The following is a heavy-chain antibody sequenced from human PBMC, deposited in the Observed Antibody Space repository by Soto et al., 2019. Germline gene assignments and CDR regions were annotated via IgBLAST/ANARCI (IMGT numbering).Heavy chain of an antibody. CDR2: INTGNGNT. Sequence: ASVKVSCKASGYTFSTYTMHWVRQAPGQRLEWMGWINTGNGNTRYSQKFQGRVTITRDTSASTAYMELSGLRSEDTAVYYCAKNTGAGYFYPLDVWGQGTTVTVSS. CDR1: GYTFSTYT. V-gene: IGHV1-3*04. J-gene: IGHJ6*02. D-gene: IGHD3-10*01. CDR3: AKNTGAGYFYPLDV.